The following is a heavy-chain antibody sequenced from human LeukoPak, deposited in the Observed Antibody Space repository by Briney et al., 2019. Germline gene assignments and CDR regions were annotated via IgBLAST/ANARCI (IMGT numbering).Heavy chain of an antibody. V-gene: IGHV1-2*02. D-gene: IGHD2-2*01. J-gene: IGHJ5*02. CDR1: GYTFTGYH. CDR2: INPNSGGT. CDR3: ARGVTDIVVVPAAHNWFDP. Sequence: ASVKVSCKASGYTFTGYHMHWVRQAPGQGLEWMGWINPNSGGTNYAQKFQGRVTMTRDTSISTAYMELSRLRSDDTAVYNCARGVTDIVVVPAAHNWFDPWGQGTLVTVSS.